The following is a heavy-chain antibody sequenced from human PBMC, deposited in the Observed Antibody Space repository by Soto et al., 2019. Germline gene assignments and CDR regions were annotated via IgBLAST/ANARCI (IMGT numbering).Heavy chain of an antibody. V-gene: IGHV3-23*01. CDR2: ISGSGGST. CDR1: GFTFISYA. CDR3: AKGTTMVRGVIWIFDY. D-gene: IGHD3-10*01. J-gene: IGHJ4*02. Sequence: EVQLLESGGGLVQPGGSLRLSCAASGFTFISYAMSWVRQAPGKGLEWVSAISGSGGSTYYADSVKGRFTISRDNSKNTRYLEMNSLRAEDTAVYYCAKGTTMVRGVIWIFDYSGQGTLVTVSS.